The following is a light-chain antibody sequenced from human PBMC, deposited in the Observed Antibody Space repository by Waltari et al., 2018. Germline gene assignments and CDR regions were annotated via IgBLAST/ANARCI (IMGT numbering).Light chain of an antibody. CDR2: VNSDGSH. Sequence: QLVLTQSPSASASLGASVKLTCTLSSGHSSNVIAWHQHQPEKGPRYLMKVNSDGSHSKGAQIPHRFSGSRSGGARHRTNSSVKSEDEEYYYCQTGGHGTWVFGGGAKLTVL. V-gene: IGLV4-69*01. CDR3: QTGGHGTWV. J-gene: IGLJ3*02. CDR1: SGHSSNV.